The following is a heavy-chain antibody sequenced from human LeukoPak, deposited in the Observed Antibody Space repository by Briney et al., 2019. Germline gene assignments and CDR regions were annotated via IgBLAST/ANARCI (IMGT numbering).Heavy chain of an antibody. CDR1: GFTFSSYW. Sequence: PGGSLRLSCAASGFTFSSYWMSWVRQAPGKGLEWVANIKQDGSEKYYVDSVKGRFTISRDNAKNSLYLQMNSLRAEDTAVYYCARVSPQIAVAGHVDYWGQGTLVTVSS. CDR3: ARVSPQIAVAGHVDY. J-gene: IGHJ4*02. V-gene: IGHV3-7*03. CDR2: IKQDGSEK. D-gene: IGHD6-19*01.